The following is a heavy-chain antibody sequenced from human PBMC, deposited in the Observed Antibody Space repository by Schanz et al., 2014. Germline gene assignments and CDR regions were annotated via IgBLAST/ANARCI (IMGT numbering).Heavy chain of an antibody. Sequence: EVQLVASGGGLVQPGGSLRLSCVASGFTFSSYSMNWVRQAPGRGLEWVSSISTSGTYMYIADSLKGRLTISRDDAKKSMYLQMNNLRAEDTAVYYCVRVSFADPRLYRGMDRDIDYWGQGTLVTVSS. J-gene: IGHJ4*02. CDR3: VRVSFADPRLYRGMDRDIDY. D-gene: IGHD5-18*01. V-gene: IGHV3-21*01. CDR1: GFTFSSYS. CDR2: ISTSGTYM.